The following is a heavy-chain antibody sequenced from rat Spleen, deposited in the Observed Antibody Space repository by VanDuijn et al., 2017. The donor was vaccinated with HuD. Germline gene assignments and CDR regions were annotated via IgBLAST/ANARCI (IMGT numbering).Heavy chain of an antibody. Sequence: EVQLVESGGGLVQPGRSMKLSCAASGFTFSNYGMAWVRQAPTKGLEWVASITNNAGSTYYSDSVKGRFTISRENAKSTLYLQMDSLRSEDTATYYCARQSQGWYFDFWGPGTMVTVSS. V-gene: IGHV5-25*01. J-gene: IGHJ1*01. CDR2: ITNNAGST. CDR3: ARQSQGWYFDF. CDR1: GFTFSNYG.